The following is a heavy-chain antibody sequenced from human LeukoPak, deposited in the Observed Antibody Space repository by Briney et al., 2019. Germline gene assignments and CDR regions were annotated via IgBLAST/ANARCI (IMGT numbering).Heavy chain of an antibody. CDR1: GFPFREYY. Sequence: GGSLRLSCAASGFPFREYYMSWIRQAPGKGLEWVSYISRSSTTMFYADSVKGRFSISRDNAKNSLFLHMNNLRAEDTAVYYCASRIGAASGTVFDSWGRGTLVTVSS. CDR2: ISRSSTTM. CDR3: ASRIGAASGTVFDS. D-gene: IGHD6-13*01. J-gene: IGHJ4*02. V-gene: IGHV3-11*01.